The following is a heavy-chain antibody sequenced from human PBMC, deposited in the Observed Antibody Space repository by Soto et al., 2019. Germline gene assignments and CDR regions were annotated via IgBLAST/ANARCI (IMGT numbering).Heavy chain of an antibody. V-gene: IGHV3-23*01. D-gene: IGHD6-19*01. Sequence: GGSLRLSCAASGFTFSSYAMSWVRQAPGKGLEWVSAISGSGGSTYYADSVKGRFTISRDNSKNTLYLQMNSLRDEDTAVYYCAKDLSRFIAVAVAFDIWGQVTMVTVAS. CDR2: ISGSGGST. CDR1: GFTFSSYA. J-gene: IGHJ3*02. CDR3: AKDLSRFIAVAVAFDI.